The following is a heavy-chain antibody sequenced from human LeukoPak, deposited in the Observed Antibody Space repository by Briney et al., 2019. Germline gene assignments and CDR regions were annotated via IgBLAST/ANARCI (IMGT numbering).Heavy chain of an antibody. CDR2: IYSGGST. CDR1: GFTVSSNY. Sequence: PGGSLRLSCAASGFTVSSNYMSWVRQAPGKGLEWVSVIYSGGSTYYADSVKGRFTISRDNPKNTLYLQMNSLRAGDTAVYYCARVRKYSGYYSWYFDLWGRGTLVTVSS. D-gene: IGHD5-12*01. J-gene: IGHJ2*01. V-gene: IGHV3-53*01. CDR3: ARVRKYSGYYSWYFDL.